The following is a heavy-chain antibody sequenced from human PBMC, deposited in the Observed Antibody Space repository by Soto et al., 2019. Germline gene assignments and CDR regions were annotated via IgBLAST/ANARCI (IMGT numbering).Heavy chain of an antibody. CDR1: GFLFSTYW. V-gene: IGHV3-74*01. CDR3: AIGGGDYNYFGS. D-gene: IGHD2-21*01. J-gene: IGHJ4*02. CDR2: IKSDGSST. Sequence: EVQLVESGGGLVQPGGSLRLSCEASGFLFSTYWMFWVRQAPRKGLLWVSRIKSDGSSTSYADSVKGRFTISRDNAQKTLYLHMTSLRAEDTAVYYCAIGGGDYNYFGSCGQGILVTVSS.